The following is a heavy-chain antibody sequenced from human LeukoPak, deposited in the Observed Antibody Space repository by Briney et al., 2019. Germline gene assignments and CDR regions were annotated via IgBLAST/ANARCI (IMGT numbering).Heavy chain of an antibody. J-gene: IGHJ4*02. Sequence: GGSLRLSCAASGFTFSSYWMHWVRQAPGKGLVWVSRINSDGSSTSYADSVKGRVTISRDNAKNMLYLQMNSLRAEDTAVYYCAIRGSPMVRNYWGQGTLVTVSS. CDR1: GFTFSSYW. CDR3: AIRGSPMVRNY. CDR2: INSDGSST. D-gene: IGHD3-10*01. V-gene: IGHV3-74*01.